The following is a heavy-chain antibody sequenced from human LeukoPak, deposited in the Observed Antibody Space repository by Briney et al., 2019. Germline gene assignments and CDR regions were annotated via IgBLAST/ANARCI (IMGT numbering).Heavy chain of an antibody. Sequence: SETLSLTCTVSGVSISSYYWSWIRQPAGKGLEWIGRIYTSGSTNYNPSLKSRVTISVDTSKNQFSLKLSSVTAADTAVYYCARVGPVLFWYFDLWGRGTLVTVSS. CDR2: IYTSGST. CDR3: ARVGPVLFWYFDL. V-gene: IGHV4-4*07. CDR1: GVSISSYY. J-gene: IGHJ2*01. D-gene: IGHD3-16*01.